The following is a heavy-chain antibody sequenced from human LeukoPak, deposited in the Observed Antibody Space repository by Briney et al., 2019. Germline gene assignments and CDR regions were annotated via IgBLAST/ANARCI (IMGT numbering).Heavy chain of an antibody. Sequence: GGSLRLSCAASGFSFNTAWMNWARQTPGKGLEWLGRIKSKTDDGTSEYAAHVKGRFIISRDDSKNMLSLEMRSLRTEDTGVYYCTTRGIAVSGLGYWGRGTLVVVSS. CDR1: GFSFNTAW. CDR2: IKSKTDDGTS. V-gene: IGHV3-15*01. J-gene: IGHJ4*02. D-gene: IGHD6-19*01. CDR3: TTRGIAVSGLGY.